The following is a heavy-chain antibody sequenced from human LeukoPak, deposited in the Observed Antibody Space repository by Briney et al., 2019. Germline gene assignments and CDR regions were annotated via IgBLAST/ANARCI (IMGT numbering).Heavy chain of an antibody. J-gene: IGHJ3*02. CDR3: ARDPGYYGSGTRGAFDI. Sequence: SETLSLTCTVSGGSISNSDYSWGWIRQPPGKGLECIGTIYYSGSTYYKSSPKSRVTISVDTSKNQFSLKLSSVTAADTAVYYCARDPGYYGSGTRGAFDIWGQGTMVSVSS. CDR2: IYYSGST. V-gene: IGHV4-39*07. CDR1: GGSISNSDYS. D-gene: IGHD3-10*01.